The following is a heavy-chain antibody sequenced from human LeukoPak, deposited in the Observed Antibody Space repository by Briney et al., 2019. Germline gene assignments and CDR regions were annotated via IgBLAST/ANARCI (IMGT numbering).Heavy chain of an antibody. CDR1: GGTFSSYA. CDR2: IIPIFGTA. V-gene: IGHV1-69*06. D-gene: IGHD3-10*01. CDR3: ARGDRMGFGELSSYYYYMDV. Sequence: SVKVSCKASGGTFSSYAISWVRQAPGQGLEWMGGIIPIFGTANYAQKFQGRVTITADKSTSTAYMELSSLRSEDTAVYYCARGDRMGFGELSSYYYYMDVWGKGTTVTVSS. J-gene: IGHJ6*03.